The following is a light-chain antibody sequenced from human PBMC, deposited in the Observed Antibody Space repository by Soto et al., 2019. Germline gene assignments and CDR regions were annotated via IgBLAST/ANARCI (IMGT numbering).Light chain of an antibody. J-gene: IGLJ1*01. CDR1: SSDVGGYSY. CDR3: SSYTSRSTLV. V-gene: IGLV2-14*01. Sequence: QSVLTQPASVSGSPGQSITISCTGTSSDVGGYSYVSWYQQHPGKAPKLMIYDVDNRPSGVSNRFSGSKSGNTASLTISGLQAEDEADYYCSSYTSRSTLVFGTGTKVTVL. CDR2: DVD.